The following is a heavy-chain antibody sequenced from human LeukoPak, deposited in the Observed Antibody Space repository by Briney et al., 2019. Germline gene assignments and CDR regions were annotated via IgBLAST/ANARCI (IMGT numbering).Heavy chain of an antibody. Sequence: GGSLRLSCAASGFTLSSYWMHWVRQAPGKGLEWVSGISGSGATRYYADSVKGRFTISRDNPKNTLYLQMNSLRAEDTAVYYCATDDKKTISEYNWFDPWGQGTLVTVSS. V-gene: IGHV3-23*01. D-gene: IGHD1-1*01. CDR2: ISGSGATR. CDR1: GFTLSSYW. CDR3: ATDDKKTISEYNWFDP. J-gene: IGHJ5*02.